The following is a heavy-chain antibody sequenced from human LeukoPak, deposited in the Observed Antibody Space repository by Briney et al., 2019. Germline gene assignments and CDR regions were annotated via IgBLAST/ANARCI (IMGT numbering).Heavy chain of an antibody. V-gene: IGHV3-23*01. CDR3: AKDSTIFGAKTYFDD. CDR2: IFGGGLTT. Sequence: GGSLRLSCAGAEFTFSSYAMSWVRQAPGKGLEWVSAIFGGGLTTYYADSVKGRFTISRDNSKNTLYLQMSSLRAEDTAVYYCAKDSTIFGAKTYFDDWGEGTLVTVSS. J-gene: IGHJ4*02. CDR1: EFTFSSYA. D-gene: IGHD3-3*01.